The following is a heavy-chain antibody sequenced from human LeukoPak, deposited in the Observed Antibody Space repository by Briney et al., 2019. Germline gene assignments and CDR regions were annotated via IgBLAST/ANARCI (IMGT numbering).Heavy chain of an antibody. Sequence: GASVKVSCKASGGTFSSYAISWVRQAPGQGLEWMGRIIPILGIANYAQKFQGRVTITADKSTSTAYMELSSLRSEDTAVYYCARKSYYYDSSGYYRDYWGQGTLATVSS. CDR3: ARKSYYYDSSGYYRDY. CDR2: IIPILGIA. CDR1: GGTFSSYA. D-gene: IGHD3-22*01. V-gene: IGHV1-69*04. J-gene: IGHJ4*02.